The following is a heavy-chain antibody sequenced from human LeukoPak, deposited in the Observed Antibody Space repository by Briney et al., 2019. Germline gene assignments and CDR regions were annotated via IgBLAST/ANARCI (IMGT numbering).Heavy chain of an antibody. CDR1: GGSISSSSYY. Sequence: SETLSLTCTVSGGSISSSSYYWGWIRQPPGKGLEWIGSIYYSGSTYYNPSLKSRPTISVHTSKKQFSLKLSSVTAADTAVYYCARHGYYGSGSYSSRGAFDTWGQGTMVTVSS. CDR2: IYYSGST. V-gene: IGHV4-39*01. J-gene: IGHJ3*02. CDR3: ARHGYYGSGSYSSRGAFDT. D-gene: IGHD3-10*01.